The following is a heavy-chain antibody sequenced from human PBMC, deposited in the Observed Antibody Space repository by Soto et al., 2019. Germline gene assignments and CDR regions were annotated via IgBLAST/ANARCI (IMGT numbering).Heavy chain of an antibody. V-gene: IGHV4-39*01. CDR2: IYYIGTT. Sequence: AXETLSLTCPVSGRPNPSTSDPWGEIRQSPGKGLEWIGSIYYIGTTYYSPSLKSRVTISVDTSKNQFSLKLSSVTAADTAVYYCARHLDSGTYLLDYWGQGALVTVSS. D-gene: IGHD1-26*01. CDR3: ARHLDSGTYLLDY. CDR1: GRPNPSTSDP. J-gene: IGHJ4*02.